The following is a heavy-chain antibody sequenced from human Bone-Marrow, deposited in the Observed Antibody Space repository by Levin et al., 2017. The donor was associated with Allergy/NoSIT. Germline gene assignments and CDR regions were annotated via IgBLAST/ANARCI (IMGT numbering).Heavy chain of an antibody. CDR2: IWYDGSNK. D-gene: IGHD3-10*01. J-gene: IGHJ6*03. Sequence: PGGSLRLSCAASGFTFSSYGMHWVRQAPGKGLEWVAVIWYDGSNKYYADSVKGRFTISRDNSKNTLYLQMNSLRAEDTAVYYCARDFGSGSYYHYYYYYMDVWGKGTTVTVSS. V-gene: IGHV3-33*01. CDR1: GFTFSSYG. CDR3: ARDFGSGSYYHYYYYYMDV.